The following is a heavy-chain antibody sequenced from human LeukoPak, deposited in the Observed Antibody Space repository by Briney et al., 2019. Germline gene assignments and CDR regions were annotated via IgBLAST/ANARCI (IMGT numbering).Heavy chain of an antibody. D-gene: IGHD4-17*01. CDR1: GDIVSSNRAA. CDR3: AKDGGDYGSSYAMDV. J-gene: IGHJ6*02. V-gene: IGHV6-1*01. CDR2: TYYRSKWYN. Sequence: SQTLSLTCAISGDIVSSNRAAWDWITQSPSRGLEWLGRTYYRSKWYNNYAASVKSRITISPDTSKNQSSLHLNSVTPEDTAVYYCAKDGGDYGSSYAMDVWGQGTTVTVS.